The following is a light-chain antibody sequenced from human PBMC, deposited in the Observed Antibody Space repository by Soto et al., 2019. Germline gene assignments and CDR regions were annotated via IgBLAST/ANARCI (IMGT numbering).Light chain of an antibody. Sequence: EIVLTQSPGTLSLSPGERATLSFSASQSVSSSYLAWYQQKPGQAPRLLIYGASSRATGIPDRSSGSGSGTDFTLTISRLEPEDFAVYYCQQYGSSGATFGQGTRLEI. CDR1: QSVSSSY. CDR3: QQYGSSGAT. CDR2: GAS. J-gene: IGKJ5*01. V-gene: IGKV3-20*01.